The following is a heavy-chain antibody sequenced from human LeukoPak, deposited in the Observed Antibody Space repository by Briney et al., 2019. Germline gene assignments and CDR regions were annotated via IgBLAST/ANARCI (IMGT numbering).Heavy chain of an antibody. CDR2: ISAYNGNT. CDR1: GYTFTSYG. V-gene: IGHV1-18*01. J-gene: IGHJ4*02. CDR3: ARTPDSSGSSSFDY. Sequence: GASVKVSCKASGYTFTSYGISWVRQAPGQGLEWMGWISAYNGNTNYAQKLQGRVTMTTDTSTSTAYMELRSLRSDDTAVYYCARTPDSSGSSSFDYWGQGTLVTVSS. D-gene: IGHD3-22*01.